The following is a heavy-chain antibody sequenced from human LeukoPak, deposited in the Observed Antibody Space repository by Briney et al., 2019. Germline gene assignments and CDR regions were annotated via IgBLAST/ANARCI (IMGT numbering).Heavy chain of an antibody. CDR1: GFSFSTYS. J-gene: IGHJ4*02. CDR3: AGDGIDDFNFVYFDL. V-gene: IGHV3-21*06. D-gene: IGHD5-24*01. CDR2: ISSTSTYI. Sequence: PGGSLRLSCAGSGFSFSTYSMHWVRQAPGKGLEWVATISSTSTYIYYGDSMKGRSTISRDNAKNSLFLQVSSLRVEDTAIYYCAGDGIDDFNFVYFDLWGQGALVTVSS.